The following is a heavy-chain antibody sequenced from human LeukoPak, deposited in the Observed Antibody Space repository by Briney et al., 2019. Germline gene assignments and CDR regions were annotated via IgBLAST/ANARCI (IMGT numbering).Heavy chain of an antibody. CDR3: ARDSGYRDY. D-gene: IGHD3-9*01. V-gene: IGHV3-7*03. CDR2: MRPDGSEK. J-gene: IGHJ4*02. CDR1: GFSFSSCW. Sequence: GGSLRLSCAASGFSFSSCWMSWVRQAPGKGLEWVANMRPDGSEKYYVDSVKGRFIISRDNAKNSLYLQMNSLRVEDTAAYYCARDSGYRDYWGQGTAVTVSS.